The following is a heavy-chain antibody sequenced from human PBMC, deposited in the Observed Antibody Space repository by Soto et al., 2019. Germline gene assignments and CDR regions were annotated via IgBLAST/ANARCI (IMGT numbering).Heavy chain of an antibody. V-gene: IGHV3-23*01. J-gene: IGHJ4*02. CDR2: ISGGGDTT. CDR3: ARRTNGYFAY. Sequence: GGSLRLSCAASGFTFSSYGISWIRLSPGKGLEWVSVISGGGDTTYYTDSVRGRFTISRDNSKNTLYLEMNSLRAEDTAVYYCARRTNGYFAYWGQGALVTVSS. D-gene: IGHD2-8*01. CDR1: GFTFSSYG.